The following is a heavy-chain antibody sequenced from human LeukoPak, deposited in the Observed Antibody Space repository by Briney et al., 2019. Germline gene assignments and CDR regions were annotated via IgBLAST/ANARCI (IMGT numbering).Heavy chain of an antibody. CDR3: AIHIVVVPAAKKKNWFDP. Sequence: SETLSLTCTVSGGSIGTYHWSWIRQPPGKRLEWIGYIHYSGSTSYNPSLRSRVTISVDTSKNQFSLKLSSVTAADTAVYYCAIHIVVVPAAKKKNWFDPWGQGTLVTVSS. V-gene: IGHV4-59*08. D-gene: IGHD2-2*01. J-gene: IGHJ5*02. CDR2: IHYSGST. CDR1: GGSIGTYH.